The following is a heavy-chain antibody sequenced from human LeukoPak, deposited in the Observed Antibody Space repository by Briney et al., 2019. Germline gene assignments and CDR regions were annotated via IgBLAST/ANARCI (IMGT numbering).Heavy chain of an antibody. CDR3: ARTSDTSGRLYWYFDL. CDR1: GFTFSSYA. J-gene: IGHJ2*01. Sequence: GGSLRLSCAASGFTFSSYAMNWVRQAPGKGLEWVSFISTSSSYIHYADSVKGRFTISRDNAKNSLYLQMNSLRAEDTAVYYCARTSDTSGRLYWYFDLWGRGTLVTVSS. CDR2: ISTSSSYI. D-gene: IGHD3-22*01. V-gene: IGHV3-21*01.